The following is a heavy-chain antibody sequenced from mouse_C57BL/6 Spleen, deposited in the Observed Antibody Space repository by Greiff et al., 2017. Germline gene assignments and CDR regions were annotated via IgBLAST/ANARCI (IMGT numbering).Heavy chain of an antibody. CDR2: IYPGDGDT. Sequence: QVQLQQSGAELVKPGASVKISCKASGYAFSSYWMNWVKQRPGKGLEWIGQIYPGDGDTNYNGQFKGKATLTADKSSSTAYMQLSSLTSEDSAVYFCARSRYYGSSPSNWYFDVWGTGTTVTVSS. V-gene: IGHV1-80*01. D-gene: IGHD1-1*01. J-gene: IGHJ1*03. CDR3: ARSRYYGSSPSNWYFDV. CDR1: GYAFSSYW.